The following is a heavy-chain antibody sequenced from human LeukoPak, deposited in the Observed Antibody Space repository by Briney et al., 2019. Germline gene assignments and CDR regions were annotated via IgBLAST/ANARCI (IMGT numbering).Heavy chain of an antibody. V-gene: IGHV1-8*01. CDR2: MNPNSGNT. J-gene: IGHJ4*02. CDR3: ARVLRLGELSLGY. D-gene: IGHD3-16*02. CDR1: GYTFTSYD. Sequence: ASVKVSCKASGYTFTSYDINWVRQTTGQGLEWMGWMNPNSGNTGYAQKFQGRVTMTRNTSISTAYMELSSLRSEDTAVYYCARVLRLGELSLGYWGQGTLVTVSS.